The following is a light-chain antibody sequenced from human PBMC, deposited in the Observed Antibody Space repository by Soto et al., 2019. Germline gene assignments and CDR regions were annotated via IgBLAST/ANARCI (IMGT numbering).Light chain of an antibody. Sequence: QSALTQPASVSGSPGQSITISCTGTNSDVGGYNYVSWYQQHPGKAPKVLIFDVSNRPSGVSNRFSGSKSGNTASLTISGLQAEDEADYYCSSYTSSRNVVFGGGTKL. V-gene: IGLV2-14*03. CDR2: DVS. J-gene: IGLJ2*01. CDR1: NSDVGGYNY. CDR3: SSYTSSRNVV.